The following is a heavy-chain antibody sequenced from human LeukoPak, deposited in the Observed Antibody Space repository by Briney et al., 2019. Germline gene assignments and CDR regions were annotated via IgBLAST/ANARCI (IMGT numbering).Heavy chain of an antibody. D-gene: IGHD2-15*01. J-gene: IGHJ4*02. V-gene: IGHV4-34*01. CDR1: GGSFSGYY. Sequence: SETLSLTCAVYGGSFSGYYWSWIRQPPGKGLEWIGEINHSGSTNYNPSLKSRVAISVDTSKNQFSLKLSSVTAADTAVYYCARTGDVVVVAAKPNYYFDYWGQGTLVTVSS. CDR3: ARTGDVVVVAAKPNYYFDY. CDR2: INHSGST.